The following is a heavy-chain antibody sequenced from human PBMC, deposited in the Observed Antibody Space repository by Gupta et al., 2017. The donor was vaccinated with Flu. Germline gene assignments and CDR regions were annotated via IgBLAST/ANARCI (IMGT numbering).Heavy chain of an antibody. Sequence: QVQLVQSGAEVKKPGASVKVSCKASGYTFTSYDINWVRQATGQGREWRGWMNPNSGNTGYAQKFQGRVTMTRNTSISTAYMELSSLRSEDTAVYYCARSGSWFGWVYNWFDPWGQGTLVTVSS. V-gene: IGHV1-8*01. J-gene: IGHJ5*02. D-gene: IGHD6-13*01. CDR3: ARSGSWFGWVYNWFDP. CDR2: MNPNSGNT. CDR1: GYTFTSYD.